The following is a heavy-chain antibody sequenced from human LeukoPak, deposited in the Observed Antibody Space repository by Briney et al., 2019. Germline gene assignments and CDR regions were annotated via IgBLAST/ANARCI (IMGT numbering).Heavy chain of an antibody. CDR2: IHYSGST. CDR1: GGSISSYY. CDR3: ARVQPTYCSSTSCYKGRDDAFDI. D-gene: IGHD2-2*02. Sequence: SETLSLTCTVSGGSISSYYWSWIRQPPGKGLEWIGYIHYSGSTSYNPSLKSRVTISVDTSKNQFSLKLSSVTAADTAVYYCARVQPTYCSSTSCYKGRDDAFDIWGQGTMVTVSS. J-gene: IGHJ3*02. V-gene: IGHV4-59*08.